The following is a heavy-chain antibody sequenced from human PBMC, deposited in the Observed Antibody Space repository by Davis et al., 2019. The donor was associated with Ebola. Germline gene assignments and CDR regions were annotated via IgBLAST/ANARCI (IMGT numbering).Heavy chain of an antibody. V-gene: IGHV3-33*01. CDR2: IWYDGSNK. J-gene: IGHJ3*02. CDR3: ARDVGTTVTTDDAFDI. Sequence: GESLKISCAASGFTFSSYGMHWVRQAPGKGLEWVAVIWYDGSNKYYADSVKGRFTISRDNSKNTLYLQMNSLRAEDTAVYYCARDVGTTVTTDDAFDIWGQGTMVTVSS. D-gene: IGHD4-17*01. CDR1: GFTFSSYG.